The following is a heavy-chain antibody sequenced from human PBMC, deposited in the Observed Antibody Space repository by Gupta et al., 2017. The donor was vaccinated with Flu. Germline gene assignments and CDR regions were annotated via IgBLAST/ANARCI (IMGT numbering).Heavy chain of an antibody. CDR2: INLSGHD. CDR1: GGSFSGYS. J-gene: IGHJ5*02. D-gene: IGHD1-26*01. Sequence: QVQLQQGGTRMLKPSETLSLSCAVDGGSFSGYSWTWIRHYPGKVLEWIGHINLSGHDDYNPSLRSRVTISADASKCQFSLKLTSVTAADTAVYYCARGDYIGNYWRWFDPWGQGTRVTVSS. V-gene: IGHV4-34*01. CDR3: ARGDYIGNYWRWFDP.